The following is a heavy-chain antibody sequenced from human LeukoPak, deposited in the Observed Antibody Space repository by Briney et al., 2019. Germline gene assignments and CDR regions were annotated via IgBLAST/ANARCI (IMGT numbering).Heavy chain of an antibody. CDR3: AKAAAGGPIDY. D-gene: IGHD6-13*01. V-gene: IGHV3-23*01. CDR1: GFTFSGYA. CDR2: ISGSGDYT. J-gene: IGHJ4*02. Sequence: GGSLRLSCAVSGFTFSGYAMSWVRQAPGKGLEWVSTISGSGDYTYYADSVKGRFSISRDNAKNSLYLQMNSLRADETALYYCAKAAAGGPIDYWGQGTLVTVSS.